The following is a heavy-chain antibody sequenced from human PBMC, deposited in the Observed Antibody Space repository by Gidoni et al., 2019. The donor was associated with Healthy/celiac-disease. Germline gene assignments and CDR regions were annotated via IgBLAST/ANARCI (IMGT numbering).Heavy chain of an antibody. CDR1: GYTFTGYY. CDR3: ARDTAYYYDSSGYYTIPSFDY. V-gene: IGHV1-2*06. D-gene: IGHD3-22*01. CDR2: INPNSGGT. J-gene: IGHJ4*02. Sequence: QVQLVQSGAEVKKPGASVKVSCKASGYTFTGYYMHWVRQAPGQGLEWMGRINPNSGGTNYAQKFQGRVTMTRDTSISTAYMELSRLRSDDTAVYYCARDTAYYYDSSGYYTIPSFDYWGQGTLVTVSS.